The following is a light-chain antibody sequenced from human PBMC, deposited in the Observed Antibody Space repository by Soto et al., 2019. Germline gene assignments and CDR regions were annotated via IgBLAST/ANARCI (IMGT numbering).Light chain of an antibody. J-gene: IGKJ4*01. CDR2: DAS. CDR3: QQYNSYSIT. V-gene: IGKV1-5*01. CDR1: QSISSW. Sequence: DIQMTQSPSTLSASVGDRVTITCRASQSISSWLAWYQQKPGKAPKLLIYDASSLESGVPSRFSGSGSVTEFTLSISSLQPDDFATYYCQQYNSYSITFGGGTKVDIK.